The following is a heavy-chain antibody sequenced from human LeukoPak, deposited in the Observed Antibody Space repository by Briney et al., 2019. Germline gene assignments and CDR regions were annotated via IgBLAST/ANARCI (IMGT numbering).Heavy chain of an antibody. CDR1: GGSVSRSIYY. Sequence: SETLSLTCTVSGGSVSRSIYYWGWVRQPPGKGLEWIGSIYYSGSTYYNPSPKSRVTISSDTSKNQFSLKLSSVTAADTAVYYCGSGLTDSWGQGILVTVSS. D-gene: IGHD3-10*01. J-gene: IGHJ4*02. V-gene: IGHV4-39*01. CDR3: GSGLTDS. CDR2: IYYSGST.